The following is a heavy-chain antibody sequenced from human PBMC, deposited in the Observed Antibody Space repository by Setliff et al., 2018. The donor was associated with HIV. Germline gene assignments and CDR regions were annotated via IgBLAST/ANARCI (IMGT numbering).Heavy chain of an antibody. Sequence: PSETLSLTCSISGATIHYHYWSWIRQPPGKGLEWIGYVDYSGDTEYNPSLQSRATISRDPSKSQVSLTLNSATAADTAVYYCTRGPGGTVPKSLEAFDVWGRGAVVTVSS. D-gene: IGHD1-7*01. CDR2: VDYSGDT. J-gene: IGHJ3*01. CDR1: GATIHYHY. CDR3: TRGPGGTVPKSLEAFDV. V-gene: IGHV4-59*11.